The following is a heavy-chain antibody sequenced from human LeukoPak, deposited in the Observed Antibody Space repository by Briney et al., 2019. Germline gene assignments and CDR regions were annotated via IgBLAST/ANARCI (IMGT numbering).Heavy chain of an antibody. J-gene: IGHJ4*02. CDR2: ISSSGSTI. CDR1: GFTFSSYE. V-gene: IGHV3-48*03. D-gene: IGHD4-23*01. CDR3: TKDLRYYYADNHSEMDEHDY. Sequence: GRSLRLSRAASGFTFSSYEMNWVRQAPGKGLEWVSYISSSGSTIYYADSVKGRFTISRDNSRNTLSLQMSSLRVEDTALYYCTKDLRYYYADNHSEMDEHDYWGQGTLVTVSS.